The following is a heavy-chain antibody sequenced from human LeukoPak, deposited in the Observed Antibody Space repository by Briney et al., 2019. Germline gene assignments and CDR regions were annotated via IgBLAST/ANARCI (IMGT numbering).Heavy chain of an antibody. CDR1: AFIFSGHW. Sequence: SGGSLRLSCEGSAFIFSGHWMNWVRQTPGKGLEWVAVIWYDGSNKYYADSVKGRFTISRDNSKNTLYLQMNSLRAEDTAVYYCARDSDAFDIWGQGTMVTVSS. CDR3: ARDSDAFDI. CDR2: IWYDGSNK. V-gene: IGHV3-33*08. J-gene: IGHJ3*02.